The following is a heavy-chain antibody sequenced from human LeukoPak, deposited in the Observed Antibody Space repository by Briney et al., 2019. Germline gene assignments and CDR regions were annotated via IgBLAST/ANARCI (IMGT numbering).Heavy chain of an antibody. Sequence: PSETLSLSCAVYGGSFSGYYWSWIRQPPGKGLEWIGEINRSGSTNYNPSLKSRVTISVDTSKNQFSLKLSSVTAADTAVYYCARGVTTITYYYYYGMDVWGQGTTVTVSS. V-gene: IGHV4-34*01. J-gene: IGHJ6*02. CDR2: INRSGST. CDR1: GGSFSGYY. CDR3: ARGVTTITYYYYYGMDV. D-gene: IGHD5-12*01.